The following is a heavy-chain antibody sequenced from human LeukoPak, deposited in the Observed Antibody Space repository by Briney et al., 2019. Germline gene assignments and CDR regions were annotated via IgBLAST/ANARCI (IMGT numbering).Heavy chain of an antibody. CDR3: ARDPGDEYSSSSDH. CDR2: ILPILGIA. D-gene: IGHD6-6*01. Sequence: ASVKVSCKASGGTFSSYTISWVRQAPGQGLEWMGWILPILGIANYAQKFQGRVTITADKSTSTAYMELSSLRSEDTAEYYCARDPGDEYSSSSDHWGQGTLVTVSS. CDR1: GGTFSSYT. V-gene: IGHV1-69*10. J-gene: IGHJ5*02.